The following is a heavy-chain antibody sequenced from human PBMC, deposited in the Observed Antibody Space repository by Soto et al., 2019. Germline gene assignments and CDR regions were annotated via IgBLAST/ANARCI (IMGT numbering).Heavy chain of an antibody. CDR3: AKPSIAGAGGDYGMDV. CDR2: ISYDGSNK. V-gene: IGHV3-30*18. D-gene: IGHD6-19*01. Sequence: QVQLVESGGGVVQPGRSLRLSCAASGFTFSSYGMHWVRQAPGKGLEWVAVISYDGSNKYYADSVKGRFTISRDNSKKTLYLEMNSLKAEDTAVYYCAKPSIAGAGGDYGMDVWGQGTTVTVSS. J-gene: IGHJ6*02. CDR1: GFTFSSYG.